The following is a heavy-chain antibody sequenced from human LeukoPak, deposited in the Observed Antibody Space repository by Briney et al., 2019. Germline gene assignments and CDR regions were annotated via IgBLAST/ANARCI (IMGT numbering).Heavy chain of an antibody. CDR2: IYPRDSDT. CDR3: ARAQVFGVVIPTSFDP. CDR1: GYSFPNYW. V-gene: IGHV5-51*01. Sequence: GESLKTSCKCSGYSFPNYWIAWVRQMPGKGLEWMGIIYPRDSDTRYSPSFQGQVTISADKSITTAYLQWSSLKASDTGIYYCARAQVFGVVIPTSFDPWGQGTLVTVSS. D-gene: IGHD3-3*01. J-gene: IGHJ5*02.